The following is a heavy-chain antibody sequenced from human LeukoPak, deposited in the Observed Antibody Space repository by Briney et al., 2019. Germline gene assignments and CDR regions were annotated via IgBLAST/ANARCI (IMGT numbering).Heavy chain of an antibody. J-gene: IGHJ4*02. CDR3: ARDREWLPFLFDY. CDR2: INRSGTTI. Sequence: GGSLRLSCVASGFTFSSYEMNWVRQAPGKGLEWVSYINRSGTTIYYADSVKGRFTISRDNAKNSLYLQLNSLRAEDTAVYYCARDREWLPFLFDYWGQGTLVTVSS. CDR1: GFTFSSYE. V-gene: IGHV3-48*03. D-gene: IGHD5-12*01.